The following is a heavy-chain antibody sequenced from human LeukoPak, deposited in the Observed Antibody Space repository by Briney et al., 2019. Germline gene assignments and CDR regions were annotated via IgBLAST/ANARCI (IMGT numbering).Heavy chain of an antibody. CDR1: GGSSSGYY. J-gene: IGHJ1*01. Sequence: SETLSLTCAVYGGSSSGYYWSWIRQPPGKGLEWIGEINHSGSTNYNPSLKSRVTISVDTSKNQFSLKLSSVTAADTAVYYCARGPRYSRGYFQHWGQGTLVTVSS. V-gene: IGHV4-34*01. CDR3: ARGPRYSRGYFQH. D-gene: IGHD6-13*01. CDR2: INHSGST.